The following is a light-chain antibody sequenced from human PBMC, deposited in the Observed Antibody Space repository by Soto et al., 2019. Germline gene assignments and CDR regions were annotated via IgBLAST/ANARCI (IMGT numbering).Light chain of an antibody. CDR3: AAWDDSLNGVV. CDR2: TNN. J-gene: IGLJ2*01. V-gene: IGLV1-44*01. CDR1: SSNIGTYS. Sequence: QSVLTQPPSASGTPGQRVTISCSGSSSNIGTYSVNWYQQLPGAAPKLLIYTNNHRPSGVPDRFSGSKSGTSASLAISGLQSGDEANYYCAAWDDSLNGVVFGGGTKLTVL.